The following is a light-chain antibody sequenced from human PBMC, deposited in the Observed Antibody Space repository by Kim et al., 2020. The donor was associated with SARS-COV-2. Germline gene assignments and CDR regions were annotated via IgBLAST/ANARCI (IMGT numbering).Light chain of an antibody. Sequence: VTIDCTGSSSNSGAGYDVHWYQQLPGTAPKLLIYGNSNRPSGVPDRFSGSKSGTSASLAITGLQAEDEADYYCQSYDSSLSGYVVFGGGTQLTVL. CDR1: SSNSGAGYD. CDR3: QSYDSSLSGYVV. J-gene: IGLJ2*01. CDR2: GNS. V-gene: IGLV1-40*01.